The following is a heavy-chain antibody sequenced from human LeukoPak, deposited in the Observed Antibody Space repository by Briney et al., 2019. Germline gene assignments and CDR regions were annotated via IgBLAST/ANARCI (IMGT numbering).Heavy chain of an antibody. CDR3: AKQPGPWFVEFT. J-gene: IGHJ4*02. CDR2: ISGSGGST. CDR1: GFTFSSYG. Sequence: PGGSLRLSCAASGFTFSSYGMSWVRQAPGKGLEWVSAISGSGGSTYYADSVKGRFTISRDNSKNTLYLQMNSLRAEDTAVYYCAKQPGPWFVEFTWGQGTLVTVSS. V-gene: IGHV3-23*01. D-gene: IGHD3-10*01.